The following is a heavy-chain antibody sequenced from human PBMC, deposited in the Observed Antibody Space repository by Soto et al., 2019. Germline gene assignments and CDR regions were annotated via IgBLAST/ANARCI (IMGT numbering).Heavy chain of an antibody. D-gene: IGHD3-9*01. Sequence: QVQLVESGGGLVKPGGSLRLSCAAYGFTFSDYYMSWIRQAPGKGLEWVSYISSSGSTIYYADSVKGRFTIFRDNAKNSLYLQMNILRAEDTAVYYCARVLKLRYFDWLGDAFDIWGQGTMVTVSS. CDR1: GFTFSDYY. CDR2: ISSSGSTI. J-gene: IGHJ3*02. CDR3: ARVLKLRYFDWLGDAFDI. V-gene: IGHV3-11*01.